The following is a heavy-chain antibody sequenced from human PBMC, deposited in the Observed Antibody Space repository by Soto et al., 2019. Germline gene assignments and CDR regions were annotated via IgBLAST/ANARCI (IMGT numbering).Heavy chain of an antibody. CDR1: GFTFSSYA. Sequence: EVQLLESGGGLVQPGGSLRLSCAASGFTFSSYAMNWVRQAPGKGLEWFSVISGSGDSTYYADSVKGRFTISRDNSKNTLYLQMNSLRAEDTAVYYCASRSSGWYFDYWGQGTLITVSS. CDR3: ASRSSGWYFDY. J-gene: IGHJ4*02. D-gene: IGHD6-19*01. V-gene: IGHV3-23*01. CDR2: ISGSGDST.